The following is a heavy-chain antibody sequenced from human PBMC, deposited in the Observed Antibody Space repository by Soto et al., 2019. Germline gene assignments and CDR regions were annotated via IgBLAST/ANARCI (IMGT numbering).Heavy chain of an antibody. V-gene: IGHV3-53*01. CDR3: ARDPGSGYDYFDY. D-gene: IGHD5-12*01. CDR1: GFSVSSNY. CDR2: IYSGGSA. Sequence: GGSLRLSCAASGFSVSSNYMSWVRQAPGKGLEWVSVIYSGGSAFYADSVRGRFTISRDISKNTLFLQMNGLRAEDTAVYYCARDPGSGYDYFDYWGQGTLVTVSS. J-gene: IGHJ4*02.